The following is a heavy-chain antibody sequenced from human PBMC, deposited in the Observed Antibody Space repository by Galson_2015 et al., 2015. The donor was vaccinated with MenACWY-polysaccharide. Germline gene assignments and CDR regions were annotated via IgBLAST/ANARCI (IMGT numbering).Heavy chain of an antibody. J-gene: IGHJ3*01. V-gene: IGHV3-33*03. CDR2: IWYDGNHT. Sequence: SLRLSCAASGFSFSTYGMHWIRQTPGKGPEWVAVIWYDGNHTYYADSVKGRFSISRDNSKNTLYLQMDSLRAEDTAMYYCAKSHVVVVTAIQDTNTFDLWGQGTMVTVSS. D-gene: IGHD2-21*02. CDR1: GFSFSTYG. CDR3: AKSHVVVVTAIQDTNTFDL.